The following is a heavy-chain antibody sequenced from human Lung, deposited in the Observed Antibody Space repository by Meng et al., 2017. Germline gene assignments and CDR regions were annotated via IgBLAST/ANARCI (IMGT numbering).Heavy chain of an antibody. CDR1: VGVVSEYH. Sequence: QGRLQEWGSGLLAASGIPSRTSVVWVGVVSEYHWRWSRRPPGKELERHGEINDSGNNINNPSLDSRATISVDTFQNNLSPKLSSVTAADSAVYYWARGPTTMANDFNYWGQGTLVTVSS. CDR2: INDSGNN. V-gene: IGHV4-34*04. D-gene: IGHD4-11*01. CDR3: ARGPTTMANDFNY. J-gene: IGHJ4*02.